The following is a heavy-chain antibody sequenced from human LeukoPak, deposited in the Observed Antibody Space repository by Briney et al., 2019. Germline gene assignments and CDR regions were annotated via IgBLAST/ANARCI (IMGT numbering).Heavy chain of an antibody. CDR2: ISPYNGNT. V-gene: IGHV1-18*01. J-gene: IGHJ4*02. D-gene: IGHD2-15*01. Sequence: GASVKVSCKTSGYTFRNYGITWVRQVPGQGLEWMGWISPYNGNTNYAQKLQGRVTMTTDTSTSTAYMELRSLTSDDTAVYYCARDSRVVAAIMAFDYWGQGTLVTVSS. CDR1: GYTFRNYG. CDR3: ARDSRVVAAIMAFDY.